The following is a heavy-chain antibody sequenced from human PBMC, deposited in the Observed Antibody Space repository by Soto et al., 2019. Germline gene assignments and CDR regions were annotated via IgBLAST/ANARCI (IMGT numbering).Heavy chain of an antibody. CDR2: INHSGST. CDR1: GGSFSDYY. D-gene: IGHD3-16*02. J-gene: IGHJ3*02. V-gene: IGHV4-34*01. CDR3: ARGDYDYIWGSYRQRGLDAFDI. Sequence: QVQLQQWGAGLLKPSETLSLTCAVYGGSFSDYYWSWIRQPPGKGLEWIGEINHSGSTNYNPSLKSRVTISVDTTKNQFSLKLSSVTAADTAVYYCARGDYDYIWGSYRQRGLDAFDIWGQGTMVTVSS.